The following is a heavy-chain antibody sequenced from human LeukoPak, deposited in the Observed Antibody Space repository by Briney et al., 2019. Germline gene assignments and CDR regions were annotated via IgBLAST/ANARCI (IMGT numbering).Heavy chain of an antibody. CDR2: ISSSSSTI. CDR1: GFTFSSYS. V-gene: IGHV3-48*02. D-gene: IGHD5-18*01. CDR3: AKRLEVWIPFDY. J-gene: IGHJ4*02. Sequence: GGSLRLSCAASGFTFSSYSMNWVRQAPGKGLEWVSYISSSSSTIYYADSVKGRFTISRDNAKNSLYLQMNSLRDEDTAVSYCAKRLEVWIPFDYWGQGNLVTVSS.